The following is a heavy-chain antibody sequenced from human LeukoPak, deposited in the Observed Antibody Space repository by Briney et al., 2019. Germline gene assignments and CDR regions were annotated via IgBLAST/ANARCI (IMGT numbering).Heavy chain of an antibody. J-gene: IGHJ4*02. Sequence: GGSLRLSCAASGFTFSNGWMNWVRQAPGKGLEWVGRVKSKADGGTTDYDESVNGRFSVSRDDSKNTLYLEMNNLKTEDTAMYYCTASHYYGSGSPTFDYWGQGTLVTVSS. D-gene: IGHD3-10*01. CDR3: TASHYYGSGSPTFDY. V-gene: IGHV3-15*01. CDR2: VKSKADGGTT. CDR1: GFTFSNGW.